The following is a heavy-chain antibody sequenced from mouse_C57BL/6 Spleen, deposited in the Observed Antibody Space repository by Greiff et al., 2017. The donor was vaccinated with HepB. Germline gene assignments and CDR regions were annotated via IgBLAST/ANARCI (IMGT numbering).Heavy chain of an antibody. D-gene: IGHD2-3*01. CDR2: INYDGSST. V-gene: IGHV5-16*01. CDR1: GFTFSDYY. J-gene: IGHJ1*03. Sequence: DVKLVESEGGLVQPGSSMKLSCTASGFTFSDYYMAWVRQVPEKGLEWVANINYDGSSTYYLDSLKSRFIISRDNAKNILYLQMSSLKSEDTATYYCAREEGWLLRWYFDVWGTGTTVTVSS. CDR3: AREEGWLLRWYFDV.